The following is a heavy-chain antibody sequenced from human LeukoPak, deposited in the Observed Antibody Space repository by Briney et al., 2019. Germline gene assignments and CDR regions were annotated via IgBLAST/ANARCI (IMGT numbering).Heavy chain of an antibody. CDR3: ARAGSYYYAFDI. V-gene: IGHV3-21*01. D-gene: IGHD1-26*01. CDR1: GFTFSSYS. J-gene: IGHJ3*02. CDR2: ISSSSSYI. Sequence: TGGSLRLSCAASGFTFSSYSMNWVRQAPGKGLEWVSSISSSSSYIYYADSVKGRFTISRDNAKNSLYLQMNSLRAEDTAVYYCARAGSYYYAFDIWGQGTMVTVSS.